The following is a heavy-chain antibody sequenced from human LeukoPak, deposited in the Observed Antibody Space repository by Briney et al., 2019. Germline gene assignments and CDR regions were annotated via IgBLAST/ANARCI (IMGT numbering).Heavy chain of an antibody. D-gene: IGHD6-19*01. Sequence: GGSLRLSCAASGFTLSSYNMNWVRQAPGKGLEWVSYISGGGTTIYYADSVKGRFTISRDNDKNSLYLQMNSLRAEDTAVYYCARGQDSSGWYGGDYYYGMDVWGQGTTVTVSS. CDR1: GFTLSSYN. J-gene: IGHJ6*02. CDR3: ARGQDSSGWYGGDYYYGMDV. CDR2: ISGGGTTI. V-gene: IGHV3-48*04.